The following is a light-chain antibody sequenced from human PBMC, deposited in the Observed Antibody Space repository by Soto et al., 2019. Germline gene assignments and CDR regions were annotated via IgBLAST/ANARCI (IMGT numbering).Light chain of an antibody. Sequence: ETLLTQSPVILSLSPGERATLSCRASQNVINYLAWYQQKPGQAPRLLIYDASKRATGIPARFSGSGSGPDFTLTISSLEPEDFGVYYCQQSSNWPPELTFGGGTKVDIK. CDR3: QQSSNWPPELT. CDR2: DAS. V-gene: IGKV3-11*01. J-gene: IGKJ4*01. CDR1: QNVINY.